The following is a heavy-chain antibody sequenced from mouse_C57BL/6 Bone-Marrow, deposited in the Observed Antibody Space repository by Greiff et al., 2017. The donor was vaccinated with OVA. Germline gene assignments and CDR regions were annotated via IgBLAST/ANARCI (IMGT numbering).Heavy chain of an antibody. Sequence: QVQLQQPGAELVRPGSSVKLSCKASGYTFTSYWIHWVKQRPIQGLEWIGNIDPSDSETHYNQKFKDKATLTVDKSSSTAYMQLSSLTSEDSAVYYCARFRTGTHYYAMDYWGQGTSVTVSS. CDR1: GYTFTSYW. J-gene: IGHJ4*01. D-gene: IGHD4-1*01. V-gene: IGHV1-52*01. CDR3: ARFRTGTHYYAMDY. CDR2: IDPSDSET.